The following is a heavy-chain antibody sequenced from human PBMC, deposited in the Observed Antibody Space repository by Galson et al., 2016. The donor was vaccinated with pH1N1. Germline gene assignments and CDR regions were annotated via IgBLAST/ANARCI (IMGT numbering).Heavy chain of an antibody. CDR3: ARHVALDPPVEYYYSDV. CDR1: GYGFPTSW. V-gene: IGHV5-51*01. J-gene: IGHJ6*03. Sequence: QSGAEVKKPGESLKISYKGSGYGFPTSWIGWVRQMPGKGLEWMGSIYLDDSDTRYSPSFQGQVTISADKSIRTTYLQWSSLKASDTAIYYCARHVALDPPVEYYYSDVWGKGTTVIVSS. D-gene: IGHD1-1*01. CDR2: IYLDDSDT.